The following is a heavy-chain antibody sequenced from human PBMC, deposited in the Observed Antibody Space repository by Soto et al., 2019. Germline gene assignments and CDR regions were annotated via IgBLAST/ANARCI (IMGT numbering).Heavy chain of an antibody. D-gene: IGHD3-22*01. J-gene: IGHJ3*02. Sequence: GESLKISCKASGYSFSFYWIGWVRQMPGKGLEWMAVMYPDDSDIRYSPSFEAHVTISADKSTSTAFLQWSSLKASDTAMYYCATAYVYDFENSNYYRDAFDIWGQGTLVTVSS. CDR2: MYPDDSDI. CDR3: ATAYVYDFENSNYYRDAFDI. V-gene: IGHV5-51*01. CDR1: GYSFSFYW.